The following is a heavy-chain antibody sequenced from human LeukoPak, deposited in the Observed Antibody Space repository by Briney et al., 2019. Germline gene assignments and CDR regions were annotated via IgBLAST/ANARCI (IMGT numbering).Heavy chain of an antibody. Sequence: ASVKVSCKASGYTFTSYDINWVRQATGQGLEWMGWMNPNSGNTGYAQKFQGRVTMTRNTPISTAYMELCSLRSEDTAVYYCARPQRDFPTYYDILTGYYKGYTFWFDPWGQGTLVTVSS. J-gene: IGHJ5*02. CDR2: MNPNSGNT. D-gene: IGHD3-9*01. CDR3: ARPQRDFPTYYDILTGYYKGYTFWFDP. V-gene: IGHV1-8*02. CDR1: GYTFTSYD.